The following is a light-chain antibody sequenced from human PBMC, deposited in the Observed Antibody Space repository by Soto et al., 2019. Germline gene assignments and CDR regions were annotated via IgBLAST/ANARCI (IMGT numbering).Light chain of an antibody. V-gene: IGKV3-15*01. CDR2: GAS. J-gene: IGKJ5*01. CDR1: QSVSGD. CDR3: QQYYNWPRT. Sequence: EIVLTQSPATLSLSPGERATLSCISSQSVSGDYLAWYQQKPGQAPRLLFYGASTGATGLPARFSGSGSGTEFTLTINSRQAEDCAVYYCQQYYNWPRTFGQGTRLEIK.